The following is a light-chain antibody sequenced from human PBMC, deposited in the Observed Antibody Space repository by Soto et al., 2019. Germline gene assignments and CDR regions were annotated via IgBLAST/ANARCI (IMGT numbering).Light chain of an antibody. V-gene: IGLV2-14*03. CDR1: SSDVGAYNY. CDR3: SSYTTSTTYV. J-gene: IGLJ1*01. Sequence: QSVLTQPASVSGSPGQSIAISCTGTSSDVGAYNYVSWYQHHPGKAPKLMIYDVSNRPLGVSNRFSGSKSGNTASLTISGLQAEDEVDYYCSSYTTSTTYVFGSGTKLTVL. CDR2: DVS.